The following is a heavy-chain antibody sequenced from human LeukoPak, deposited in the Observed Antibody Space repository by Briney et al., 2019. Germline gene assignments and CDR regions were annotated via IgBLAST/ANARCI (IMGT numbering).Heavy chain of an antibody. CDR2: ISSGSSYL. J-gene: IGHJ4*02. V-gene: IGHV3-21*04. D-gene: IGHD6-6*01. CDR3: AKASPEYSSSSYFFFDY. CDR1: GFTFRSYS. Sequence: PGGSLRLSCAASGFTFRSYSMNWVRQAPGKGLEWVSSISSGSSYLYYADSVKGRFTISRDNGKNSPYLQMNSLRAEDTAVYYCAKASPEYSSSSYFFFDYWGQGTLVTVSS.